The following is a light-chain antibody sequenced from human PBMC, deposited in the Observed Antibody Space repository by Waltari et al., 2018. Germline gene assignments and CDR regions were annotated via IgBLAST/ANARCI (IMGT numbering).Light chain of an antibody. CDR1: QSVSSSY. J-gene: IGKJ3*01. Sequence: EIVLTQSPGTLSLSPGERATLSCRASQSVSSSYLAWYQQKPGQAPRLLIYGVSSRATGIPDRFSGSWSGTDFTLTISRLEPEDFAVYYCQQYGSSQFTFGPGTKVDIK. CDR2: GVS. CDR3: QQYGSSQFT. V-gene: IGKV3-20*01.